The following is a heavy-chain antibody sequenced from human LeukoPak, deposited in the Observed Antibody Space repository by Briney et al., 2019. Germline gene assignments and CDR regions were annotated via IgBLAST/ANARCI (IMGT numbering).Heavy chain of an antibody. CDR3: ARALPINYYYMDV. D-gene: IGHD1-26*01. V-gene: IGHV1-2*02. CDR1: GYIFSDYY. CDR2: INPNSGGT. Sequence: GASVKVSCKAYGYIFSDYYMHWVRQAPGQGLEWMGWINPNSGGTNYAEKFQGRVSMTRDTSISTAYMELSSLRSDDTAVYYCARALPINYYYMDVWGKGTTVTVSS. J-gene: IGHJ6*03.